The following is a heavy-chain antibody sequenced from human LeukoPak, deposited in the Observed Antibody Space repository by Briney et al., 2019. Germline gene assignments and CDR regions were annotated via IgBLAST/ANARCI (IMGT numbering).Heavy chain of an antibody. CDR2: IYYSGST. CDR3: ARASRGGKAGNFDY. J-gene: IGHJ4*02. D-gene: IGHD4-23*01. Sequence: SETLSLTCAVSGGSISSGGYSWSWIRQPPGKGLEWIGYIYYSGSTYYNPSLKSRVTISVDTSKNQFSLKLSSVTAADTAVYYCARASRGGKAGNFDYWGQGTLVTVSS. V-gene: IGHV4-31*11. CDR1: GGSISSGGYS.